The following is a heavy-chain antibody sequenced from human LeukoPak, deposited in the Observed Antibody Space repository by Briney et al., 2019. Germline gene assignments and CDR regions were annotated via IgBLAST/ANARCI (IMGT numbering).Heavy chain of an antibody. J-gene: IGHJ6*03. CDR1: GLTVSSNY. V-gene: IGHV3-66*02. Sequence: GGSLRLSCAASGLTVSSNYMSWVRQAPGKGLEWVSVIYSGGSTCYADSVKGRFTISRDNSKNTLYLQMNSLRAEDTAVYYCARDDYGSGLTYYYYMDVWGKGTTVTVSS. CDR2: IYSGGST. CDR3: ARDDYGSGLTYYYYMDV. D-gene: IGHD3-10*01.